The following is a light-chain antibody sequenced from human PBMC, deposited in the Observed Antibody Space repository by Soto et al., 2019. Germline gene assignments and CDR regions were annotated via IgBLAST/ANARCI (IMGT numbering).Light chain of an antibody. J-gene: IGKJ2*01. CDR2: AAS. Sequence: DIQMTQSPSSLSASVGDRVTITCRASQSISSYLNWYQHKPGKAPKLLIYAASSLQSGVPSRFSGSGSGTDFTLTISSLQPEDFATYYCQQSYSTPPYTFGQGTKVDIK. CDR3: QQSYSTPPYT. V-gene: IGKV1-39*01. CDR1: QSISSY.